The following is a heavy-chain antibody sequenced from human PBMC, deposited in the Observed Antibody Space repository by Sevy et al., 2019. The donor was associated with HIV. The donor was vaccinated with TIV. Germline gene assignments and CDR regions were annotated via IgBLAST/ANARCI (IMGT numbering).Heavy chain of an antibody. V-gene: IGHV3-48*02. Sequence: GGSLRLSCAASGFTFRTYSMNWVRQAPGKGLEWVSYINSTSSTIYYGDSVKGRFTISRDNAKNSLYLQMDSLRDEDTAVYYCARAGIVGPTAGALGVTLYGMDLWGQGTTVTVSS. CDR2: INSTSSTI. CDR1: GFTFRTYS. J-gene: IGHJ6*02. D-gene: IGHD1-26*01. CDR3: ARAGIVGPTAGALGVTLYGMDL.